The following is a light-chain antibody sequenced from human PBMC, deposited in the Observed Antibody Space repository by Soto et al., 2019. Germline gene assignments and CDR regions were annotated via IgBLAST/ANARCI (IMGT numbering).Light chain of an antibody. CDR3: QQYTTLPLT. J-gene: IGKJ4*01. CDR2: GAS. CDR1: HCVSNL. V-gene: IGKV3-15*01. Sequence: EIVITQSPATLSVYPGERAIITCRASHCVSNLLAWYQQKPGQAPMLLLYGASTVAGGVPARFCGSESGTEFTLTISSVQPEDFATYYCQQYTTLPLTFGGGTKVDI.